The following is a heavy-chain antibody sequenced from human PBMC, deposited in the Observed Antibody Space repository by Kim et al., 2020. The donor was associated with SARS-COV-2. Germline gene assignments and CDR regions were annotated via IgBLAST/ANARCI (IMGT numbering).Heavy chain of an antibody. D-gene: IGHD2-15*01. J-gene: IGHJ6*03. V-gene: IGHV4-4*07. CDR3: ARELLYYYYMDV. Sequence: NYSPALKRAVTMSVDTSKNQFSLKLGSVTAADPAVYYCARELLYYYYMDVWGKGTTVTVSS.